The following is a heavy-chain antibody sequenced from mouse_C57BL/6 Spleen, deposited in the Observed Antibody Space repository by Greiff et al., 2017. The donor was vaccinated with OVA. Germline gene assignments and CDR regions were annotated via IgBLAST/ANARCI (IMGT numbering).Heavy chain of an antibody. CDR3: ARAPYSNPYYAMDY. Sequence: SGPELVKPGASAKISCKASGYAFSSSWMNWVKQRPGKGFEGIGRIYPGDGDTNYNGKFKGKATLTADKSSSTAYMQLSSLTSEDSAVYFCARAPYSNPYYAMDYWGQGTSVTVSS. D-gene: IGHD2-5*01. J-gene: IGHJ4*01. V-gene: IGHV1-82*01. CDR2: IYPGDGDT. CDR1: GYAFSSSW.